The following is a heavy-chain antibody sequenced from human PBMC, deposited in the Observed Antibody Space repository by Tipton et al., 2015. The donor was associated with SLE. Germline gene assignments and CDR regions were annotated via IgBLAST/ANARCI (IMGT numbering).Heavy chain of an antibody. V-gene: IGHV3-30*18. Sequence: SLRLSCAASGFTFSSSGMHWVRQAPGKGLEWVAVISYDGSNKYYADSVKGRFTISRDNSKNTLYLQMNSLRAGDTAVYYCAKLHSYDFWSGYYGGYIDYWGQGTLVTVSS. J-gene: IGHJ4*02. CDR3: AKLHSYDFWSGYYGGYIDY. D-gene: IGHD3-3*01. CDR2: ISYDGSNK. CDR1: GFTFSSSG.